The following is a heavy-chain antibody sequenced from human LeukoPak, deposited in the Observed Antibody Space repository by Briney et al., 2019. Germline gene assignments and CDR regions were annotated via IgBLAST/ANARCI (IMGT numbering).Heavy chain of an antibody. Sequence: SETLSLTCAVYGGSFSGYYWSWIRQPPGKGLEWIGEINHSGSTNYNPSLKSRVTISVDTSKNQFSLKLSSVTAADTAVYYCARGPLGFYGMDVWGQGTTVTVSS. D-gene: IGHD7-27*01. V-gene: IGHV4-34*01. CDR3: ARGPLGFYGMDV. CDR1: GGSFSGYY. J-gene: IGHJ6*02. CDR2: INHSGST.